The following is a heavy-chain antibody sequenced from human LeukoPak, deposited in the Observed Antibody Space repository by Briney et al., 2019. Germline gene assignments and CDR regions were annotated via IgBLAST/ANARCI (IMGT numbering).Heavy chain of an antibody. Sequence: GASVKVSCKASGYTFTSYDVHWVRQATGQGLEWMGWMNPNSGNTGYAQKFQGRVTMTRNTSISTAYMELSSLRSEDTAVYYCARAYGSRNWFDPRGQGILVTVSS. V-gene: IGHV1-8*01. D-gene: IGHD3-10*01. CDR1: GYTFTSYD. J-gene: IGHJ5*02. CDR3: ARAYGSRNWFDP. CDR2: MNPNSGNT.